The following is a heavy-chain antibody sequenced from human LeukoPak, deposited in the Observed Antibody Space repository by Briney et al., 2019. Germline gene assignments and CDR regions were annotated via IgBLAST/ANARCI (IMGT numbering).Heavy chain of an antibody. CDR2: ISYDGSNK. CDR1: GFTFSSYG. CDR3: AKDGRACGGDCYSGYYFDY. V-gene: IGHV3-30*18. D-gene: IGHD2-21*02. J-gene: IGHJ4*02. Sequence: PGGSLRLSCAASGFTFSSYGMHWVRQAPGKGLEWVAVISYDGSNKYYADSVKGRSTISRDNSKNTLYLQMNSLRAEDTAVYYCAKDGRACGGDCYSGYYFDYWGQGTLVTVSS.